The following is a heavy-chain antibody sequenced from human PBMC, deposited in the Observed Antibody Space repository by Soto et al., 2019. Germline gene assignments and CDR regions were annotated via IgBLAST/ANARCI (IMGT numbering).Heavy chain of an antibody. CDR3: ARRYWDSFDC. CDR2: IYYSGST. V-gene: IGHV4-59*08. D-gene: IGHD1-20*01. J-gene: IGHJ4*02. CDR1: GGSISSYY. Sequence: QVQLQESGPGLVKPSETLSLTCTVSGGSISSYYWSWIRQPPGKGLEWIGYIYYSGSTNYNPSLKSRGTLSVDTSKNQFSPKMSAVTAADTAVYYCARRYWDSFDCCGQGTMVTVSS.